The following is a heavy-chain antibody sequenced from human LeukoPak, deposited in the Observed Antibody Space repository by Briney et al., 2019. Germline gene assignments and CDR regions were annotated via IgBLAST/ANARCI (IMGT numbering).Heavy chain of an antibody. CDR3: AKDSLPGGSWVGGGPYYQYGLDV. CDR2: INQDGSQT. CDR1: GSAFSTYW. Sequence: PGGSLRLSCAATGSAFSTYWMSWVRRAPGKGLEWVANINQDGSQTFYVDSVKGRFTISKDNSKNTLYLQMNSLRVDDTAVYYCAKDSLPGGSWVGGGPYYQYGLDVWGQGTTVSVSS. D-gene: IGHD3-16*01. J-gene: IGHJ6*02. V-gene: IGHV3-7*03.